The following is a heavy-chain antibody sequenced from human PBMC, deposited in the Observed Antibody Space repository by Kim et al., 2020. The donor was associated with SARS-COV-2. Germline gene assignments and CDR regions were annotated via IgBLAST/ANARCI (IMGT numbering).Heavy chain of an antibody. V-gene: IGHV3-23*01. J-gene: IGHJ6*02. D-gene: IGHD2-2*01. CDR3: AKDRGYCSSTSCYPRVYYYYGMDV. Sequence: GGSLRLSCAASGFTFSSYAMSWVRQAPGKGLEWVSAISGSGGSTYYADSVKGRFTISRDNSKNTLYLQMNSLRAEDTAVYYCAKDRGYCSSTSCYPRVYYYYGMDVWGQGTTVTVSS. CDR2: ISGSGGST. CDR1: GFTFSSYA.